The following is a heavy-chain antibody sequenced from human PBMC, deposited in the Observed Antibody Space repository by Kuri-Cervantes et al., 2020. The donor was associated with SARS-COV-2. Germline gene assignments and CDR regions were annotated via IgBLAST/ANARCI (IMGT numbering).Heavy chain of an antibody. V-gene: IGHV4-39*01. CDR3: ARHAIGFDY. Sequence: GSLRLSCTVSGGSISSSSYYWGWIRQPPGKGLEWIGSIYYSGSTYYNPSLKSRVTISVDTSKNQSSLKLSSVTAADTAVYHCARHAIGFDYWGQGTLVTVSS. CDR2: IYYSGST. CDR1: GGSISSSSYY. J-gene: IGHJ4*02. D-gene: IGHD5-24*01.